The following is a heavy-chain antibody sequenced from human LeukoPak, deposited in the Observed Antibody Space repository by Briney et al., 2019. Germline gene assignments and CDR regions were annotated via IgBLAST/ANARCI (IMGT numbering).Heavy chain of an antibody. CDR2: ISTGGSI. V-gene: IGHV3-48*01. CDR3: AKIVVPGAIDY. D-gene: IGHD2-2*01. Sequence: GGSLRLSCAASGFTFSSYTMNWVRQAPGKGLEWVSYISTGGSISYADSVKGRFTISRDNSKNTLYLQMSSLRAEDTAVYYCAKIVVPGAIDYWGQGTLVTVSS. J-gene: IGHJ4*02. CDR1: GFTFSSYT.